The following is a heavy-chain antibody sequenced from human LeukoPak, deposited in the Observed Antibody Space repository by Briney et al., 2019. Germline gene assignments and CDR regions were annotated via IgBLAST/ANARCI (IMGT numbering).Heavy chain of an antibody. Sequence: ASVKVSCKASGYTFTTYGISWVRQAPGQGLEWMGWISAYNGNTDYAQKLQDRVTMTTDTSTTTAYMELRSLRSDDTAVYYCARDWSGSFDYWGQGTLVTVSS. CDR1: GYTFTTYG. V-gene: IGHV1-18*01. J-gene: IGHJ4*02. CDR3: ARDWSGSFDY. D-gene: IGHD3-3*01. CDR2: ISAYNGNT.